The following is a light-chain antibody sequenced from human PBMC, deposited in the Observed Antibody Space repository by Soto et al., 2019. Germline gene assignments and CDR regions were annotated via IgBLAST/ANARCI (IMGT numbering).Light chain of an antibody. V-gene: IGKV4-1*01. CDR3: QQYNSTPYT. CDR2: WAS. Sequence: DIVMTQSPDSLAVSLGERATINCKSSQSVLYSSNNKNYLAWYQQKPGQPPKLLIYWASTRESVVPDRFSGSGSGTDFTLTISSLHAEDVAVYYCQQYNSTPYTFGQGTKLEIK. CDR1: QSVLYSSNNKNY. J-gene: IGKJ2*01.